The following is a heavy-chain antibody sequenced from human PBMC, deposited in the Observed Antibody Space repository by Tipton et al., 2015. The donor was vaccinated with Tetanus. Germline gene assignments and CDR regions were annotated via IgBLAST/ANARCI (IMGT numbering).Heavy chain of an antibody. J-gene: IGHJ3*01. CDR2: IFIPEGT. D-gene: IGHD2/OR15-2a*01. CDR1: GDSISRSY. CDR3: ARAANNSRRRGYDL. V-gene: IGHV4-59*01. Sequence: TLSLTCTVSGDSISRSYWNWIRQSPEKGLEWIEYIFIPEGTVYNPALQSRVIISVDMSRSQVSLKLTSVTAADTAIYYCARAANNSRRRGYDLWGQGAPVIVSS.